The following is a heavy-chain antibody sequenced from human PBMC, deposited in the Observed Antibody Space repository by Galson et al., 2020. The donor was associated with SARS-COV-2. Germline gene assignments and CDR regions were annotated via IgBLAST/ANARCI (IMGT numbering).Heavy chain of an antibody. D-gene: IGHD3-22*01. V-gene: IGHV3-30*04. CDR3: ARDYYDSSGYSTNGMDV. J-gene: IGHJ6*02. CDR1: GFTFSRYA. CDR2: ISYDERNK. Sequence: SLKISCAASGFTFSRYALHWVRQAPGKGLEWVAVISYDERNKHYADSVKGRFTISRDNSKNTLYLQMNSLRPEDTAVYSCARDYYDSSGYSTNGMDVWGQGTTVTVSS.